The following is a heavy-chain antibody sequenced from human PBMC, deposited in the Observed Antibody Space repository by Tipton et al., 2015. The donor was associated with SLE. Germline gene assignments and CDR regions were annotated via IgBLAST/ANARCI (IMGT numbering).Heavy chain of an antibody. D-gene: IGHD2-2*02. CDR1: GGSISSSSYY. CDR2: IYYSGST. V-gene: IGHV4-39*07. Sequence: LRLSCTVSGGSISSSSYYWGWIRQPPGKGLEWIGSIYYSGSTYYNPSLKSRVTISVDTSKNQFSLKLSSVTAADTAVYYCARDEAAIGGPNWYFDLWGRGTLVTVSS. CDR3: ARDEAAIGGPNWYFDL. J-gene: IGHJ2*01.